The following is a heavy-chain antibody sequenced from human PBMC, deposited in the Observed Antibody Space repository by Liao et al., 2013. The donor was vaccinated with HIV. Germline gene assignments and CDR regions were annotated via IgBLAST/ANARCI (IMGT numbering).Heavy chain of an antibody. CDR2: IYTSGST. CDR3: ASSVKAYDILYWPHYGGFGTPRGRREPVRSTVSFQ. D-gene: IGHD3-9*01. CDR1: GGSIRSGSYY. V-gene: IGHV4-61*02. J-gene: IGHJ1*01. Sequence: QVQLQESGPGLVKPSQTLSLTCTVSGGSIRSGSYYWSWIRQPAGKGLEWIGRIYTSGSTNYNPSLQESSHHISRHVQEPSSPSTLSSVTAADTAVYYCASSVKAYDILYWPHYGGFGTPRGRREPVRSTVSFQ.